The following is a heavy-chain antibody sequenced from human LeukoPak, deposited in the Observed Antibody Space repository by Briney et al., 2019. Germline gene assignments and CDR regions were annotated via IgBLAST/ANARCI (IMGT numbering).Heavy chain of an antibody. Sequence: GGSLRLSCAASGFTFSSYAMSWVRQAPGKGLEWVSAISGSGGSTYYADSVKGRFTISRDNPKNTLYLQMNSLRAEDTAVYYCAKRELPHFYYYYGMDVWGQGTTVTVSS. V-gene: IGHV3-23*01. CDR2: ISGSGGST. J-gene: IGHJ6*02. CDR3: AKRELPHFYYYYGMDV. CDR1: GFTFSSYA. D-gene: IGHD1-26*01.